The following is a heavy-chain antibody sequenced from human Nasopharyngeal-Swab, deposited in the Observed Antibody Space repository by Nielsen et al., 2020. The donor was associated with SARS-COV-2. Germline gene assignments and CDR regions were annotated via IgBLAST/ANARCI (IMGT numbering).Heavy chain of an antibody. D-gene: IGHD3-10*01. CDR2: ISGSGSNT. CDR1: GFTFDNYA. CDR3: AKRDGLLWFGELQYYYYYYMDV. V-gene: IGHV3-23*01. Sequence: GGSLRLSCAASGFTFDNYAMSWVRQPPGRGLEWVSSISGSGSNTYYRDSVKGRFTIPRDNSKNTLYLQMNSLRAEDTAVYYCAKRDGLLWFGELQYYYYYYMDVWGKGTTVTVSS. J-gene: IGHJ6*03.